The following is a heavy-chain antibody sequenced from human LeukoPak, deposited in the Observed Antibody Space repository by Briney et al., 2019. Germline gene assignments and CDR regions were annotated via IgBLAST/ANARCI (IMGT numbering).Heavy chain of an antibody. Sequence: ASVKVSCKASGYTFTGYYMHWVRQAPGQGLEWLGWINPNSGGTKYALKYQGRVAMTRDTSISTAYMEVSRLGSDDTAVYYCAREGVRTAASNFDYWGQGTLVTVSS. CDR2: INPNSGGT. CDR1: GYTFTGYY. D-gene: IGHD6-13*01. V-gene: IGHV1-2*02. J-gene: IGHJ4*02. CDR3: AREGVRTAASNFDY.